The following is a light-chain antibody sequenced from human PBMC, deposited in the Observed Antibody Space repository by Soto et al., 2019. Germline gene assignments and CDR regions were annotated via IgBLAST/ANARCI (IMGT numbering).Light chain of an antibody. J-gene: IGKJ2*01. CDR2: AAC. CDR1: QSISSF. V-gene: IGKV1-39*01. CDR3: QQSYSMPYT. Sequence: DIQMTQSPSSLSASVGDRVTITCRASQSISSFLNWYQQKPGNAPKYLIYAACMLRDGVPSRFSGSGSETHFTLTINSLQPEDFATYSCQQSYSMPYTFGQGTKLEIK.